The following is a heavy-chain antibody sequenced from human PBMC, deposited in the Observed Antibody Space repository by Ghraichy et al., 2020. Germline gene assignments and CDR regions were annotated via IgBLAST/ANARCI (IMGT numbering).Heavy chain of an antibody. Sequence: GGSLRLSCAASAFTFSSYAMSWVRQAPGKGLEWVAAITDSGGDTYKADSVKGRFTISRDNSKNTLFRQMNSLRAEDTAFYYCAKGSSDARPYYFDYWGQGTLVTVSS. V-gene: IGHV3-23*01. D-gene: IGHD2-2*01. CDR3: AKGSSDARPYYFDY. CDR1: AFTFSSYA. J-gene: IGHJ4*01. CDR2: ITDSGGDT.